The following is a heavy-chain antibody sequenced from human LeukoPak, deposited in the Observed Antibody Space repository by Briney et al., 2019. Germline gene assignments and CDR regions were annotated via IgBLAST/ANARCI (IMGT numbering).Heavy chain of an antibody. J-gene: IGHJ6*02. CDR3: AKDAYDFWSGYHEEYGMDV. D-gene: IGHD3-3*01. CDR1: GFTFSSYW. CDR2: ISGSGGST. V-gene: IGHV3-23*01. Sequence: GGSLRLSCAASGFTFSSYWMSWVRQAPGKGLEWVSAISGSGGSTYYADSVKGRFTISRDNSKNTLYLQMNSLRAEDTAVYYCAKDAYDFWSGYHEEYGMDVWGQGTTVTVSS.